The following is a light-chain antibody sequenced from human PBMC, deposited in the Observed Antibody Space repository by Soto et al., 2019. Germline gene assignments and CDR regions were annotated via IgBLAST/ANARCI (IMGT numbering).Light chain of an antibody. CDR3: QRYGRSPRCP. Sequence: EIVLTQSPGTLSLSPGERATLACRASQSVANKYLACNQQKPGQAPRLLIYGASNRATGIPDRFSGSGSGRDFTRPTRRREPEDVAIYYIQRYGRSPRCPFGPATTGDIK. V-gene: IGKV3-20*01. CDR2: GAS. CDR1: QSVANKY. J-gene: IGKJ3*01.